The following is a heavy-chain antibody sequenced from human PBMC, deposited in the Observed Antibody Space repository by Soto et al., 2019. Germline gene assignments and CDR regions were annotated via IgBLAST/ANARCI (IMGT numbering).Heavy chain of an antibody. D-gene: IGHD6-13*01. J-gene: IGHJ4*02. CDR1: GDSISSSKW. CDR2: IYHSGST. V-gene: IGHV4-4*02. CDR3: ARGERQQQRDY. Sequence: SETLSLTCAVSGDSISSSKWWSWVRQPPGKGLEWIGEIYHSGSTNYNPSLKSRAIISVDKSKNQFSLKLSSVTGADTAVYYCARGERQQQRDYWGQGTLVTVS.